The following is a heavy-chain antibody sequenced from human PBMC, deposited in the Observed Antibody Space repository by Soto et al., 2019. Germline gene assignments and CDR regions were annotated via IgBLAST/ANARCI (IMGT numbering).Heavy chain of an antibody. V-gene: IGHV4-34*01. J-gene: IGHJ6*03. CDR1: GGSFSGYY. CDR3: ARGRGLVPAAMHYYYYYMDV. D-gene: IGHD2-2*01. CDR2: INHSGST. Sequence: SETLSLTCAVYGGSFSGYYWSWIRQPPGKGLEWIGEINHSGSTNYNPSLKSRVTISVDTSKNQFSLKLSSVTAADTAVYYCARGRGLVPAAMHYYYYYMDVWGKGNTVTVS.